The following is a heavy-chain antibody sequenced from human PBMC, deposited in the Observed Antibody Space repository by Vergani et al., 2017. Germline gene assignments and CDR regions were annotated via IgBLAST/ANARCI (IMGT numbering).Heavy chain of an antibody. CDR3: ARLYGRDSSGSKYFDY. Sequence: EVQLVQSGAEVKKPGESLKISCQISGYSFTEYWIGWVRQMPGKGLEWMGIIHPADSDTRYSPSFQGQVTISVDKSISTAYLQRSSLRASDSAMYYCARLYGRDSSGSKYFDYWGQGTLVTVSS. V-gene: IGHV5-51*01. CDR1: GYSFTEYW. D-gene: IGHD3-22*01. CDR2: IHPADSDT. J-gene: IGHJ4*02.